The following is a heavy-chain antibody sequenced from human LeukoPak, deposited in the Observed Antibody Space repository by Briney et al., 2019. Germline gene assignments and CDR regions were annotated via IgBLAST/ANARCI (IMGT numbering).Heavy chain of an antibody. CDR2: IRSKAYGGTT. J-gene: IGHJ4*02. CDR3: TRRVDYFDY. Sequence: PGGSLRLPCTSSGFPFGDYTMNWVRQAPGKGLEWVGFIRSKAYGGTTEYAASVKGRFTISRDDSKSIAYLQMNSLKTEDTAVYYCTRRVDYFDYWGQGTLVTVSS. CDR1: GFPFGDYT. V-gene: IGHV3-49*04.